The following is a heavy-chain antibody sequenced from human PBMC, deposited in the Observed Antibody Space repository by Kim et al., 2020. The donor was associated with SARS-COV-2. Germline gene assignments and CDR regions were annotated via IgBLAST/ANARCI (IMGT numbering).Heavy chain of an antibody. J-gene: IGHJ4*01. CDR3: ARADYYDSSGYYYFDY. Sequence: GGSLRLSCAASGFTFSSYAMHWVRQAPGKGLEWVAVISYDGSNKYYADSVKGRFTISRDNSKNTLYLQMNSLRAEDTAVYYCARADYYDSSGYYYFDYWG. CDR1: GFTFSSYA. D-gene: IGHD3-22*01. CDR2: ISYDGSNK. V-gene: IGHV3-30-3*01.